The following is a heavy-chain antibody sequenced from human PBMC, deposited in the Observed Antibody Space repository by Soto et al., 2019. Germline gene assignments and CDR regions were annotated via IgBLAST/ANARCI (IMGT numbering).Heavy chain of an antibody. V-gene: IGHV1-18*01. CDR3: ARPYRSGSYSYMDV. J-gene: IGHJ6*03. CDR2: ISAYNGNT. CDR1: GYTFTSYG. D-gene: IGHD5-18*01. Sequence: ASVKVSCKASGYTFTSYGISWVRQAPGQGLEWMGWISAYNGNTNYAQKLHGRVTMTTDTSTSTAYMELRSLRSDDTAVYYCARPYRSGSYSYMDVWGTGTTVTVSS.